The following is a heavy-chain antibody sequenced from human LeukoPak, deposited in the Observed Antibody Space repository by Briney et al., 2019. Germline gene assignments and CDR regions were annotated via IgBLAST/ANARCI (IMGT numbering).Heavy chain of an antibody. V-gene: IGHV4-30-2*01. D-gene: IGHD3-22*01. Sequence: PSQTLSLTCAVSGGSISSGSYSWSWIRQPPGKGLEWIGYIYHSGSTYYNPSLKSRVTISVDRSKNQFSLKLSSVTAADTAVYYCARALGIVRGRFAFDIWGQGTMVTVSS. J-gene: IGHJ3*02. CDR2: IYHSGST. CDR1: GGSISSGSYS. CDR3: ARALGIVRGRFAFDI.